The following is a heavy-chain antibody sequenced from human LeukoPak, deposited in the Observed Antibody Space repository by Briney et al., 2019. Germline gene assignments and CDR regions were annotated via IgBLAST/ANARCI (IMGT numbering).Heavy chain of an antibody. CDR2: IYYSGST. D-gene: IGHD6-19*01. CDR1: GGSISSSSYY. J-gene: IGHJ4*02. V-gene: IGHV4-39*07. Sequence: SETLSLTCTVSGGSISSSSYYWGWIRQPPGKGLEWIGSIYYSGSTYNNPSLKSRVTISVDTSKNQFSLKLSSVTAADTAVYYCALIAVAGTLDGNYWGQGTLVTVSS. CDR3: ALIAVAGTLDGNY.